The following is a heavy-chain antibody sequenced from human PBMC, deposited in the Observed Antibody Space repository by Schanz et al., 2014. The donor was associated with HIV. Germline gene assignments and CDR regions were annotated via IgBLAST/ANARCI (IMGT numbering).Heavy chain of an antibody. Sequence: QVQLVQSGGGVVQPGRSLRLSCEASGFTFSRYGMHWVRQGPGKGLEWMAVITYDGSNKYYADSVKGRFTISRDNAKNTLYLQMNSLRPEDTALYYCATTLYPYTSSSDYYYGMDVWGQGTTVTVSS. D-gene: IGHD6-6*01. CDR3: ATTLYPYTSSSDYYYGMDV. CDR1: GFTFSRYG. CDR2: ITYDGSNK. J-gene: IGHJ6*02. V-gene: IGHV3-30*03.